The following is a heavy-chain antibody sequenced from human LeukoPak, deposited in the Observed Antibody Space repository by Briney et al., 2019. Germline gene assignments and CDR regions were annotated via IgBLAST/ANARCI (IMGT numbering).Heavy chain of an antibody. CDR3: ARGGYSSSPLDY. V-gene: IGHV4-59*11. D-gene: IGHD6-6*01. Sequence: PSETLSLTCTVSGGSISSHYWSWIRQSPGKGLEWIGYIYHSASTNYNPSLKSRVTISVDTSKNQFSLNLSSVTAADTAVYYCARGGYSSSPLDYWGQGTLVTVSS. J-gene: IGHJ4*02. CDR2: IYHSAST. CDR1: GGSISSHY.